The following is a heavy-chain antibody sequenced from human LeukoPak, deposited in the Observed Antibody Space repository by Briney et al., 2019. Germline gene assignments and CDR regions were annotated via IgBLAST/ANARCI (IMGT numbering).Heavy chain of an antibody. J-gene: IGHJ6*02. V-gene: IGHV3-7*01. CDR3: AWYGVTHGLDV. Sequence: GGSLRLSCAASGFSLSNYWMSWVRQAPGKGLEGVANINQDGSDKYYVDSVMGRFTISKDNAKNSVYLQMNSLRPEDTAIYYCAWYGVTHGLDVWGQGTTVTVSS. D-gene: IGHD3-10*01. CDR1: GFSLSNYW. CDR2: INQDGSDK.